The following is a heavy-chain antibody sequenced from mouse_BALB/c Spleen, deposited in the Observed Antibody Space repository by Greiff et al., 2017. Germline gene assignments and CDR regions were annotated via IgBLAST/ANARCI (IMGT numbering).Heavy chain of an antibody. V-gene: IGHV5-6*01. CDR1: GFTFSSYG. Sequence: VQLQQSGGDLVKPGGSLKLSCAASGFTFSSYGMSWVRQTPDKRLEWVATISSGGSYTYYPDSVKGRFTISRDNAKNTLYLQMSSLKSEDTAMYYCARHEDPRWYFDVWGAGTTVTVSS. CDR3: ARHEDPRWYFDV. J-gene: IGHJ1*01. CDR2: ISSGGSYT.